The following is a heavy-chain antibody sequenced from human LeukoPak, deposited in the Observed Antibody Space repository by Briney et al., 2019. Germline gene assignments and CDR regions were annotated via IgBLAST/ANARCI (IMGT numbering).Heavy chain of an antibody. V-gene: IGHV3-53*01. CDR2: LYRGGNA. Sequence: PGGSLRLSCAASGFTVSSNYMSWVRQAPGKGLEWVSVLYRGGNADFADSVKGRFTISRDNSKNTLYLQMNSLKAEDTAVYYCARELCSGGSCYGAFDIWGQGTMVTVSS. J-gene: IGHJ3*02. D-gene: IGHD2-15*01. CDR3: ARELCSGGSCYGAFDI. CDR1: GFTVSSNY.